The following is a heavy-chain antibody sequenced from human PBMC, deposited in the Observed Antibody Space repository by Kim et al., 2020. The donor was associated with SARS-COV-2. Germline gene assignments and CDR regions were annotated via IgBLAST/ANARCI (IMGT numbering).Heavy chain of an antibody. V-gene: IGHV1-2*06. D-gene: IGHD3-10*01. CDR1: GYTFTSYS. CDR3: ARSGEFDY. J-gene: IGHJ4*02. Sequence: ASVKVSCKASGYTFTSYSIHWVRQAPGQGLEWMGRINPNNGETKYAQKFQGRVTMTRDTSISTAYMELNSLISDDTAVYYCARSGEFDYWGQGALGTVSS. CDR2: INPNNGET.